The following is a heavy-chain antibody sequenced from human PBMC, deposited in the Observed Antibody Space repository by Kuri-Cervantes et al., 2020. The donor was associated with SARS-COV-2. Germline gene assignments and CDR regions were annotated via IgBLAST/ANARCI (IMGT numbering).Heavy chain of an antibody. Sequence: GGSLRLSCAASGFTFSSYAMSWVRQAPGKGLEWVAVISYDGSNKYYADSVKGRFTISRDNSKNTLYLQMNSLRAEDTAVYYCAKDPGERYYYDTEPYYFDYWGQGTLVTVSS. J-gene: IGHJ4*02. D-gene: IGHD3-22*01. V-gene: IGHV3-30*18. CDR1: GFTFSSYA. CDR2: ISYDGSNK. CDR3: AKDPGERYYYDTEPYYFDY.